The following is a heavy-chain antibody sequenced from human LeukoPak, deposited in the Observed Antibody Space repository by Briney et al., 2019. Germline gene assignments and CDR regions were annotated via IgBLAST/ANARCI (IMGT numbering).Heavy chain of an antibody. CDR2: INYSGST. CDR3: ARSTYCSAGSCYPSDY. Sequence: PSETLSLTCAVYGGSFSGYYWSWIRQPPGKGLEWIGEINYSGSTDYNPSLKSRVTISVDTSNNQFSLKLSSVTAADTAVYYCARSTYCSAGSCYPSDYWGQGILVTVSS. CDR1: GGSFSGYY. J-gene: IGHJ4*02. V-gene: IGHV4-34*01. D-gene: IGHD2-15*01.